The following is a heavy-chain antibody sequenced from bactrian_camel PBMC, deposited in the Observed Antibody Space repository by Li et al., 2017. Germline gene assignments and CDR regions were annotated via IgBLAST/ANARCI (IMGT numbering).Heavy chain of an antibody. CDR2: INSDGSA. J-gene: IGHJ4*01. D-gene: IGHD3*01. Sequence: HVQLVESGGGSVQARGSLRLSCAASQYTYSTTCLGWFRQAPGKEREGVATINSDGSATYADSVKDRFTISRDNAKNALFLQMSSLQPDDSAMYYCARVRKQWSTDRGWRCMLGSADVFGQGTQVTVS. CDR1: QYTYSTTC. V-gene: IGHV3S53*01.